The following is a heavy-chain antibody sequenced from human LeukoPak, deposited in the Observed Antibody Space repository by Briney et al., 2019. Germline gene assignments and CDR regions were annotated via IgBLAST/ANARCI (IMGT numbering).Heavy chain of an antibody. D-gene: IGHD6-19*01. Sequence: GSSVKVSCKASGGTFSSYAISWVRQAPGQGLEWMGRIIPILGIANYAQKFQGRVTITADKSTSTAYMELSSLRSEDTAVYYCARDRIAVAGNFDYWGQGTLVTVSS. CDR3: ARDRIAVAGNFDY. J-gene: IGHJ4*02. V-gene: IGHV1-69*04. CDR2: IIPILGIA. CDR1: GGTFSSYA.